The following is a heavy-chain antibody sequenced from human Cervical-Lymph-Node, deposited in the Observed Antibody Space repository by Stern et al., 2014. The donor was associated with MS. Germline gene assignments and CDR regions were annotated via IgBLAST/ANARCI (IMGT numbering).Heavy chain of an antibody. CDR1: GGTFSSHA. Sequence: VQLVESGAEVKKPGSSLKVSCASGGTFSSHAIGWVRQAPVQGLEWMGGIIPMFGASNYAQKFQGRVTVTADESTSTAYMELSSLRSDDTAVYYCARTTESYYDSSGYLGGNVFDIWGQGTMVTVSS. V-gene: IGHV1-69*01. J-gene: IGHJ3*02. D-gene: IGHD3-22*01. CDR3: ARTTESYYDSSGYLGGNVFDI. CDR2: IIPMFGAS.